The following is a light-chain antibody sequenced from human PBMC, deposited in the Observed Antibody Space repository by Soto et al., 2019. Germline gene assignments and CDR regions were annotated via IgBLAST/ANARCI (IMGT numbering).Light chain of an antibody. Sequence: QSVLTQPASVSGSPGQSITISCTGTSSDVGGSNSVSWYQQHPGRAPKLMIYDVTNRPSWVSTRFSGSKSGNTASLTISGLQAEDAADYYCSSYTSSTTVVFGGGTKLTVL. CDR3: SSYTSSTTVV. CDR1: SSDVGGSNS. J-gene: IGLJ2*01. V-gene: IGLV2-14*03. CDR2: DVT.